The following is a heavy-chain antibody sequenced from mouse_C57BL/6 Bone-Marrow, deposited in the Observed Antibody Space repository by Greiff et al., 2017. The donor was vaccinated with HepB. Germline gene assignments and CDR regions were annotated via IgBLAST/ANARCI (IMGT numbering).Heavy chain of an antibody. CDR2: ISYSGST. D-gene: IGHD2-4*01. Sequence: EVKLMESGPGLAKPSQTLSLTCSVTGYSITSDYWNWIRKFPGNKLEYMGYISYSGSTYYNPSLKSRISITRDTSKNQYYLQLNSVTTEDTATYYCARHYDYDDGDLFYAMDYWGQGTSVTVSS. CDR1: GYSITSDY. J-gene: IGHJ4*01. V-gene: IGHV3-8*01. CDR3: ARHYDYDDGDLFYAMDY.